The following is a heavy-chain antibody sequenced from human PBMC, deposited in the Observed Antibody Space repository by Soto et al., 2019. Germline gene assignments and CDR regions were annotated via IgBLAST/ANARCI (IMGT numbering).Heavy chain of an antibody. Sequence: SETLSLTCAVYGGSFSGYYWSWIRQPPGKGLEWIGEINHSGSTNYNPSLKSRVTISVDTSKNQFSLKLSSVTAADTAVYYCARGPPKVNYYYYYMDVWGKGTTVTVSS. D-gene: IGHD5-18*01. J-gene: IGHJ6*03. V-gene: IGHV4-34*01. CDR2: INHSGST. CDR3: ARGPPKVNYYYYYMDV. CDR1: GGSFSGYY.